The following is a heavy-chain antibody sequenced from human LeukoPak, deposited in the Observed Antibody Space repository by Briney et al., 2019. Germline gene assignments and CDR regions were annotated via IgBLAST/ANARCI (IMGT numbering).Heavy chain of an antibody. CDR1: GVSISSSYSY. D-gene: IGHD6-6*01. CDR2: IYYTGNT. CDR3: ARAMSIAARLQTIFDY. V-gene: IGHV4-39*01. J-gene: IGHJ4*02. Sequence: SETLSLTCTVSGVSISSSYSYWGWIRQPPGMGLEWIGSIYYTGNTYYNAALKSQVSISIYTSKNEFSLKITSVTAAATAWYYCARAMSIAARLQTIFDYWGQGTLVTVSS.